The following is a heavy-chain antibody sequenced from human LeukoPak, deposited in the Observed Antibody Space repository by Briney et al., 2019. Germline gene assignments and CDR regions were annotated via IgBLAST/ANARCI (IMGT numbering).Heavy chain of an antibody. CDR2: CDHTGPT. J-gene: IGHJ4*02. CDR3: ARWVDLTVY. Sequence: SETLSLTCTVSGGSISSSDYYWGWIRQPPGKGLEWIGSCDHTGPTYYNPSLKSRVTTSVDPSNNQFSLRLSSVTAADPAVYYCARWVDLTVYWGQGTLVTVSS. D-gene: IGHD3-9*01. V-gene: IGHV4-39*01. CDR1: GGSISSSDYY.